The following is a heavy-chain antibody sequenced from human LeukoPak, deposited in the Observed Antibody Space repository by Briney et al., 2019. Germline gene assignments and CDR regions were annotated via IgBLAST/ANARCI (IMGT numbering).Heavy chain of an antibody. CDR1: GYTFTGYF. Sequence: ASVKVSCKASGYTFTGYFMHWVRQAPGQGLEWMGWINPYSGGTHYAQKFQGRVTMTRDKSISTAYMELSRLTSDDTAVYYCARDRDICSGGTCYSYYMDVWGKGTTVTISS. CDR3: ARDRDICSGGTCYSYYMDV. D-gene: IGHD2-15*01. J-gene: IGHJ6*03. V-gene: IGHV1-2*02. CDR2: INPYSGGT.